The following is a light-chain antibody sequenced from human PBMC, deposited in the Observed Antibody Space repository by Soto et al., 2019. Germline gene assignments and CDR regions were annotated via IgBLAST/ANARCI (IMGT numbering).Light chain of an antibody. V-gene: IGKV3-20*01. CDR3: QQYGSSPPWT. CDR2: GAS. Sequence: EIVLTQSPGTLSLSPGERATLSCRASQSVSSSYLAWYQQKPGQAPRLLIFGASSRATDIPDRFSGSGSGTDFTLTISSLEPEDFALYYCQQYGSSPPWTFGQGTKVEIK. CDR1: QSVSSSY. J-gene: IGKJ1*01.